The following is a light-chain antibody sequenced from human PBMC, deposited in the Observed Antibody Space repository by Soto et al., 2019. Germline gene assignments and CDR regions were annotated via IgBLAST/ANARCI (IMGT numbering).Light chain of an antibody. J-gene: IGKJ2*01. CDR1: QSVSSSY. V-gene: IGKV3-20*01. CDR3: QQYGSSPTYN. Sequence: EIVLTQSPGTLSLSPGERATLSCRASQSVSSSYLAWYQQKPGQAPRLLIYGASSRATGIPDRFSGSGSGTALTLTISRLEPEDFAVYYCQQYGSSPTYNFGQGTKLEIK. CDR2: GAS.